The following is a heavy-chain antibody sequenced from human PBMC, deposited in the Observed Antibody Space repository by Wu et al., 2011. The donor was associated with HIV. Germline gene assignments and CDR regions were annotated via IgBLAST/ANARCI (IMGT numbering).Heavy chain of an antibody. CDR2: INPGTGGA. V-gene: IGHV1-2*02. Sequence: QXRLVQSGAQMKRPGASVKLSCMTSGYVFSDFYIHWVRQAPGQGLEWMGWINPGTGGAISAPRFLGRVTMTRDTSISAAHIEINTLTFDDTAMYFCARDGRASGWWSVPFDSWGQGALVTVSS. D-gene: IGHD6-19*01. J-gene: IGHJ4*02. CDR1: GYVFSDFY. CDR3: ARDGRASGWWSVPFDS.